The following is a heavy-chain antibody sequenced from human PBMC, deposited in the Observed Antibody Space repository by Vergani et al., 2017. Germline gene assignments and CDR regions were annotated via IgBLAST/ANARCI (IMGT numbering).Heavy chain of an antibody. V-gene: IGHV3-33*01. Sequence: QVQLVESGGGVVQPGRSLRLSCAASGFTFNQYGMHWVRQAPGKGLEWVAVKWYDGNNKQYADSVKGRVTISRDNSKSTMYLQMNSLRDEDTGVYYCARELRLLYNRFDPGGQGTLVTVSP. CDR2: KWYDGNNK. D-gene: IGHD1-14*01. CDR3: ARELRLLYNRFDP. CDR1: GFTFNQYG. J-gene: IGHJ5*02.